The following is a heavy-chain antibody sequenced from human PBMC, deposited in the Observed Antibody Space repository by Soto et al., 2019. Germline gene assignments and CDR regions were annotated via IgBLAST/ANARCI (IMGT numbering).Heavy chain of an antibody. CDR1: GYSFTKYW. CDR2: IYPGDSDA. CDR3: ARKDSGTFPPPYYFDY. Sequence: EVQLAQSGAEVKKPGESLKISCQGSGYSFTKYWIGWVRQMPGKGLEWMGIIYPGDSDARYSPSFQGQVIISAHKSIHTAHPEWSNLPAPETAIYYRARKDSGTFPPPYYFDYWGQGTLVTVSS. D-gene: IGHD1-26*01. J-gene: IGHJ4*02. V-gene: IGHV5-51*01.